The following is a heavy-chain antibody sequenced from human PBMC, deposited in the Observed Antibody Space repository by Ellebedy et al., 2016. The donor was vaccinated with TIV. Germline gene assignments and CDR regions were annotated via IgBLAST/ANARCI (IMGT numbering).Heavy chain of an antibody. CDR3: ARDRGVVTPEFDY. D-gene: IGHD4-23*01. CDR2: IWHDGSKD. CDR1: GYTFSRYG. V-gene: IGHV3-33*01. J-gene: IGHJ4*02. Sequence: GGSLRLSXTASGYTFSRYGMHWVRQAPGKGLEWVAVIWHDGSKDYYADSVKGRFTISRDDSRNTLYLQMNSLRADDTALYYCARDRGVVTPEFDYWGRGTLVTVSS.